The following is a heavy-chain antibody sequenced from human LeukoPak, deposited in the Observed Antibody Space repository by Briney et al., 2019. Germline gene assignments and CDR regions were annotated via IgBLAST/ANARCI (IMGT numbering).Heavy chain of an antibody. D-gene: IGHD6-13*01. CDR1: NDSISSYY. Sequence: SETLTLTCTVSNDSISSYYWTWIRQPPGKGLDWIGNIYCSGSPDYNPSLKSRVTISVDTSKNQFSLKLSSVTAADTAVYYCARVRRAASAFGPWGQGTLVPVSS. CDR3: ARVRRAASAFGP. J-gene: IGHJ5*02. CDR2: IYCSGSP. V-gene: IGHV4-59*01.